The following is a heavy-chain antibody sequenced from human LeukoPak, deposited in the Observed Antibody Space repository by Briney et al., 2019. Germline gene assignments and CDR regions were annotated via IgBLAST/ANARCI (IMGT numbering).Heavy chain of an antibody. D-gene: IGHD2-2*01. V-gene: IGHV4-31*03. J-gene: IGHJ4*02. CDR3: ARAYCTSTRSPFDS. CDR1: GDFINSALYF. CDR2: TYYSGST. Sequence: PSQTLSLTCTVSGDFINSALYFWTWIRQHPGEGLEWIGYTYYSGSTHYNPSLKSRVIISVDTSKNQFSLKLSSVTAADTAVYYCARAYCTSTRSPFDSWGQGTLVTVSS.